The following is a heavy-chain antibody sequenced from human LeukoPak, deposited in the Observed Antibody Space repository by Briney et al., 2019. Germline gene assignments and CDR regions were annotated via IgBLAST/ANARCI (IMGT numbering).Heavy chain of an antibody. J-gene: IGHJ5*02. D-gene: IGHD3-22*01. CDR1: GFPFSDYW. Sequence: GGSLRLSCAASGFPFSDYWMHWVRQVPGNGLVWVSRIKGDGSETNYADSVKGRFTISRDNAKNTLFLQMNSLRVEDTAVYYCVRGQIGVSVIVHWGQGTLVTVSS. CDR2: IKGDGSET. CDR3: VRGQIGVSVIVH. V-gene: IGHV3-74*01.